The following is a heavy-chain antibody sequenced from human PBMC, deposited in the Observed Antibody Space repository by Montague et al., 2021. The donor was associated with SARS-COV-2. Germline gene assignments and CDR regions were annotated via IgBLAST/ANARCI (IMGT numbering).Heavy chain of an antibody. V-gene: IGHV4-59*01. D-gene: IGHD3-22*01. Sequence: SETRSLTCSVSGTSITSYYWNWIRQPPGKGLEWIGYISDSGSTNXSPSLKSRVTISVDTSKNQFSLKLSSVTAADTAVYYCARDSHYYDSSGHFDYWGQGTLVTVSS. CDR2: ISDSGST. J-gene: IGHJ4*02. CDR1: GTSITSYY. CDR3: ARDSHYYDSSGHFDY.